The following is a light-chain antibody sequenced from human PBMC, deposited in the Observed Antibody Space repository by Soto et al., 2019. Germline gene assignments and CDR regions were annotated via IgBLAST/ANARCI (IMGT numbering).Light chain of an antibody. CDR2: AAS. V-gene: IGKV1-39*01. CDR3: QQSYRTPPS. J-gene: IGKJ2*01. CDR1: QSISSY. Sequence: DIQMTQSPSSLSASVGDRVTITCRASQSISSYLNWYQQKPGKAPKLLIYAASSLQSGVQSRFSGSGSGTAFTLTISSLQPEDFATYYCQQSYRTPPSFGQGTKLEIK.